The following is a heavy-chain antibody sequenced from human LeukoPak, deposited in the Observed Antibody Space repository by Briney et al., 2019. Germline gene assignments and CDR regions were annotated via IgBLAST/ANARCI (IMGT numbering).Heavy chain of an antibody. Sequence: KPGGSLRLSCQGSGFTFGDYYIHWIRQAPGKGLEWVSFIGSEIYGGTTEYAASVKGRFTISRDNSKSIAFLQLDSLRTEDTAVYYCTRDSHGNNWFDPWGQGTLVTVSS. CDR1: GFTFGDYY. CDR3: TRDSHGNNWFDP. J-gene: IGHJ5*02. V-gene: IGHV3-49*05. CDR2: IGSEIYGGTT. D-gene: IGHD1-1*01.